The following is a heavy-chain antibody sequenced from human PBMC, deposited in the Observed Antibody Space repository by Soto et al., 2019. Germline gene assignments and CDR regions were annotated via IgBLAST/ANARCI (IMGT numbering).Heavy chain of an antibody. J-gene: IGHJ4*02. CDR1: GYSFTSYW. D-gene: IGHD3-22*01. V-gene: IGHV5-10-1*01. Sequence: GESLKIYCKGSGYSFTSYWISWVRQMPGKGLEWMGRIDPSDSYTNYSPSFQGHVTISADKSISTAYLQWSSLKASDTAMYYCARRYDSSGYYTVGSFDYWGQGTLVTVSS. CDR3: ARRYDSSGYYTVGSFDY. CDR2: IDPSDSYT.